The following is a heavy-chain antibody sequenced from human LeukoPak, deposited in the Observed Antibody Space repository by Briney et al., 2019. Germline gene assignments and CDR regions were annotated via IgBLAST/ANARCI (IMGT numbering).Heavy chain of an antibody. V-gene: IGHV3-23*01. Sequence: PGGSLRLSCATSGFTFSSYAMSWVRQAPGKGLEWVSAMSSIGGSTYYADSVKGRFTISRDNSKNTLYLQMNSLRAEDTAVYYCAKVPRWLQPFDYWGQGTLVTVSS. J-gene: IGHJ4*02. D-gene: IGHD5-24*01. CDR3: AKVPRWLQPFDY. CDR1: GFTFSSYA. CDR2: MSSIGGST.